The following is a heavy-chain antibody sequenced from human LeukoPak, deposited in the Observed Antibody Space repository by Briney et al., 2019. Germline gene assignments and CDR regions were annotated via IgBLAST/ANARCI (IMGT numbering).Heavy chain of an antibody. CDR3: AKRVSVAAAGPGYADY. J-gene: IGHJ4*02. V-gene: IGHV3-23*01. Sequence: GGSLRLSCAASGFTFSSYAVSWVRQAPGKGLEWVSAISGSGGSTYYADSVKGRFTISRDNSKNTLYLQMNSLGAEGTAVYYCAKRVSVAAAGPGYADYWGQGTLVTVSS. CDR2: ISGSGGST. CDR1: GFTFSSYA. D-gene: IGHD6-13*01.